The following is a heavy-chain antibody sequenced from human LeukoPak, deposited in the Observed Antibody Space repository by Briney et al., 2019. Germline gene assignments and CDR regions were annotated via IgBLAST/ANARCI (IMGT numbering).Heavy chain of an antibody. CDR2: IYSSGST. CDR3: ARGTLIPMITFGGVIVKRDYYMDV. J-gene: IGHJ6*03. CDR1: GDSINSGTYY. V-gene: IGHV4-61*02. Sequence: PSETLSLTCTVSGDSINSGTYYWSWIRQPAGKGLEWIGRIYSSGSTNYSPSLKSRVTISVDTSKNQFSLKLSSVTAADTAVYYCARGTLIPMITFGGVIVKRDYYMDVWGKGTTVTVSS. D-gene: IGHD3-16*02.